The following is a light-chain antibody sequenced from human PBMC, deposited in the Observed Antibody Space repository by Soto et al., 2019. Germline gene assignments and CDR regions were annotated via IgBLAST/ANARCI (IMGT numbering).Light chain of an antibody. Sequence: QSALTQPASVSGSPGQSITISCTGTSSDVGGYNYVSWYQQHPVKAPKLMIYEVSNRPSGVSNRFSGSKSGNTASLTISGLQDEDEADYYWSSYTSSSAPYVFGTGTKVTV. CDR1: SSDVGGYNY. CDR2: EVS. V-gene: IGLV2-14*01. J-gene: IGLJ1*01. CDR3: SSYTSSSAPYV.